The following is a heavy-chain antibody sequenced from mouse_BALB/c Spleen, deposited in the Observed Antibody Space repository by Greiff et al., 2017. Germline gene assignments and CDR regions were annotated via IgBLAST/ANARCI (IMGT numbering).Heavy chain of an antibody. Sequence: EVKLVESGGGLVQPGGSRKLSCAASGFTFSSFGMHWVRQAPEKGLEWVAYISSGSSTIYYADTVKGRFTISRDNPKNTLFLQMTSLRSEDTAMYYCARGYTTAIFDYWGQGTTLTVSS. CDR3: ARGYTTAIFDY. D-gene: IGHD1-2*01. J-gene: IGHJ2*01. CDR2: ISSGSSTI. CDR1: GFTFSSFG. V-gene: IGHV5-17*02.